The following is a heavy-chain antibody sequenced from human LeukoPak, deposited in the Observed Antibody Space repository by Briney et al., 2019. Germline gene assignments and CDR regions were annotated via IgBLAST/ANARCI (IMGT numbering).Heavy chain of an antibody. V-gene: IGHV1-3*01. D-gene: IGHD6-13*01. J-gene: IGHJ5*02. CDR1: GYTFTSYA. CDR2: INAGNGKT. Sequence: GASVKVSCKASGYTFTSYAMHWVRQAPGPRLEWMGWINAGNGKTKYSQKFQGRVTITRDTSASTAYMELSSLRSEDTAVYYCARDSAIWQQLVRGWFDPWGQGTLVTVSS. CDR3: ARDSAIWQQLVRGWFDP.